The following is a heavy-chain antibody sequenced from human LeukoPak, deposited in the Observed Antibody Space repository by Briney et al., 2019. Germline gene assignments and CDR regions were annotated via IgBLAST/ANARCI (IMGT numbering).Heavy chain of an antibody. CDR1: GFTFSDHY. J-gene: IGHJ4*02. V-gene: IGHV3-72*01. Sequence: GGSLRLSCAASGFTFSDHYMDWVRQTPGKGLEWVGRSKNKADGYTTEYAASVKGRFILSREDSKKSLYLQMNSLKTEDTAVYYCVRVMEYSYDYWGQGTLVTVSS. CDR2: SKNKADGYTT. CDR3: VRVMEYSYDY. D-gene: IGHD6-6*01.